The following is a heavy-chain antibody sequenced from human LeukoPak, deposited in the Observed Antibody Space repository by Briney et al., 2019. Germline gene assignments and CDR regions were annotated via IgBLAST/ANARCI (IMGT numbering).Heavy chain of an antibody. CDR1: GFTFSSYI. CDR3: AREAAVAGIYSDS. Sequence: GGSLRLSCAASGFTFSSYIMNWVRQAPGKGLEWVSSISSSSSYIYYADSVRGRFSISRDNAKSTVYLQMNSLRAEDTAVYYCAREAAVAGIYSDSWGQGTLVTVSS. V-gene: IGHV3-21*01. D-gene: IGHD6-19*01. CDR2: ISSSSSYI. J-gene: IGHJ4*02.